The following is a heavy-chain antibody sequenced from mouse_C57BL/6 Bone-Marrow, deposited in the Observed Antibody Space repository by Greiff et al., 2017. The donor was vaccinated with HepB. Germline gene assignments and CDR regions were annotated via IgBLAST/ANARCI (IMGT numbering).Heavy chain of an antibody. J-gene: IGHJ2*01. V-gene: IGHV1-69*01. Sequence: VQLQQPGAELVMPGASVKLSCKASGYTFTSYWMHWVKQRPGQGLEWIGEIDPSDSYTNYNQKFKGKSTLTVDKSSSTAYMQLSSLTSEDSAVYYCARSRSYYYGSSYGYFDYWGQGTTLTVSS. D-gene: IGHD1-1*01. CDR1: GYTFTSYW. CDR2: IDPSDSYT. CDR3: ARSRSYYYGSSYGYFDY.